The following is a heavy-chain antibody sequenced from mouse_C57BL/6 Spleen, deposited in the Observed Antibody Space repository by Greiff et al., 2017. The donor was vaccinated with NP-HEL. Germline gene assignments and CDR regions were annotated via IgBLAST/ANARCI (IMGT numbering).Heavy chain of an antibody. J-gene: IGHJ4*01. CDR1: GYTFTSYT. V-gene: IGHV1-4*01. CDR2: INPSSGYT. D-gene: IGHD3-2*02. Sequence: VQLQQSGAELARPGASVKMSCKASGYTFTSYTMHWVKQRPGQGLEWIGYINPSSGYTKYNQKFKDKATLTADKSSSTAYMQLSSLTSEDSAVYYCARGWTAQASYYAMDYWGQGTSVTVSS. CDR3: ARGWTAQASYYAMDY.